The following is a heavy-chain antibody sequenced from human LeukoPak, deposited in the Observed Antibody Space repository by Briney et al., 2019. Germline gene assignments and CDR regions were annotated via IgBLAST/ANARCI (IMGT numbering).Heavy chain of an antibody. CDR1: GFTFSSYA. J-gene: IGHJ4*02. D-gene: IGHD3-10*01. V-gene: IGHV3-23*01. Sequence: PGGSLRLSCAASGFTFSSYAMSWVRPAPGKGLEWVSAISGSGGSKYYADSVKGRFPISRDNSKNTLHLQMNRLRAEKTPVYYCAEPYVCGSGTIPYYWGQGTLVTVSS. CDR2: ISGSGGSK. CDR3: AEPYVCGSGTIPYY.